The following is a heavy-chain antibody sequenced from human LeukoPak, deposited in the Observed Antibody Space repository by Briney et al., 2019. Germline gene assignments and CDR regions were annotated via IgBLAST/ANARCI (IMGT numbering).Heavy chain of an antibody. D-gene: IGHD1-26*01. CDR3: ARFNIVGAVFDY. CDR1: GGSISSYY. CDR2: IYHSGST. J-gene: IGHJ4*02. V-gene: IGHV4-59*01. Sequence: PSETLSLTCTVSGGSISSYYWSWIRQPPGKGLEWIGYIYHSGSTSYNPSLKSRVTISIDTSKSQFSLKLSFVTAADTAVYYCARFNIVGAVFDYWGQGTLVTVSS.